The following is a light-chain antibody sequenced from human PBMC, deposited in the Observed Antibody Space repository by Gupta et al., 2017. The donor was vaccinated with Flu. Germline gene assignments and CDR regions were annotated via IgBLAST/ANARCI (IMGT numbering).Light chain of an antibody. CDR1: RLRNSY. CDR2: AKN. Sequence: GDRLRNSYASWYQQKPGQGPVLVIYAKNIRPSGIPDRFSGSSSGNTASLTITGAQAEDEADYYCNSRDSTDNHQAVFGGGTKLTVL. J-gene: IGLJ2*01. CDR3: NSRDSTDNHQAV. V-gene: IGLV3-19*01.